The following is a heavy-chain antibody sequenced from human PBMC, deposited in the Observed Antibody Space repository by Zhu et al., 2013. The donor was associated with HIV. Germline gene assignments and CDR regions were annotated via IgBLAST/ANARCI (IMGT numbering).Heavy chain of an antibody. CDR3: ARDKGTYDGFQH. D-gene: IGHD1-1*01. Sequence: QVQLVQSGAEVKKPGASVKVSCKASGYTFTSYYMHWVRQAPGQGLEWMGGIIPIFGTANYAQKFQGRVTITADKSTSTAYMELSSLRSEDTAVYYCARDKGTYDGFQHWGQGTLVTVSS. V-gene: IGHV1-69*06. CDR2: IIPIFGTA. J-gene: IGHJ1*01. CDR1: GYTFTSYY.